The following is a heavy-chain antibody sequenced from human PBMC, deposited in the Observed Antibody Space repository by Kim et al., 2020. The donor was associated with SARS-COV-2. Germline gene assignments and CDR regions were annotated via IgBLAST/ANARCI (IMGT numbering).Heavy chain of an antibody. J-gene: IGHJ4*02. V-gene: IGHV1-18*01. D-gene: IGHD5-18*01. CDR1: GYTFTSYG. Sequence: ASVKVSCKASGYTFTSYGISWVRQAPGQGLEWMGWISAYNGNTNYAQKLQGRVTMTTDTSTSTAYMELRSLRSDDTAVYYCARDHDTAAPSFVDYWGQGTLVTVSS. CDR3: ARDHDTAAPSFVDY. CDR2: ISAYNGNT.